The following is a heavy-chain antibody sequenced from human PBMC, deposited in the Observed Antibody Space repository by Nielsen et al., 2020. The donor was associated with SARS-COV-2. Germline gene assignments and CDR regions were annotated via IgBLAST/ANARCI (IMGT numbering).Heavy chain of an antibody. CDR2: INPSGGST. CDR3: ARGTGEDY. CDR1: GYTFTSYY. Sequence: ASVKVSCKASGYTFTSYYMHWVRQAPGQGLEWMGIINPSGGSTSYAQKLQGRVTMTTDTSTNTAYMELRSLKSDDTAVYYCARGTGEDYWGQGTLVTVSS. J-gene: IGHJ4*02. V-gene: IGHV1-46*01. D-gene: IGHD1-26*01.